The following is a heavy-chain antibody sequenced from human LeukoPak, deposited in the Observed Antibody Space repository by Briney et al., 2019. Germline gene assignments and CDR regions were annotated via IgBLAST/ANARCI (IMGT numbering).Heavy chain of an antibody. D-gene: IGHD3-9*01. CDR1: GYTFSSYG. V-gene: IGHV1-18*01. Sequence: GASVKVSCKASGYTFSSYGISWVRQAPGQGLEWMGWISGYNAITETAQKVQGRLTLTTDTSTSTAYMELKTLRSDDTAVYYCAREGAYIHWPQASDIWGQGTMVTVS. CDR3: AREGAYIHWPQASDI. CDR2: ISGYNAIT. J-gene: IGHJ3*02.